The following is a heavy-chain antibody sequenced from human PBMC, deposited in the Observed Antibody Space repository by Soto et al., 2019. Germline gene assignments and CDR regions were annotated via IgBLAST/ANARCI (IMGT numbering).Heavy chain of an antibody. CDR1: GGSTTSSSYY. Sequence: SSETLSLTCTVSGGSTTSSSYYWGWIRQPPGKGLEWIGSIYYSGSTYYNPSLKSRVTISVDTSKNQFSLKLSSVTAADTAVYYCARAPRGNYGYPSYFDYWGQGTLVTVSS. D-gene: IGHD3-10*01. CDR2: IYYSGST. V-gene: IGHV4-39*07. CDR3: ARAPRGNYGYPSYFDY. J-gene: IGHJ4*02.